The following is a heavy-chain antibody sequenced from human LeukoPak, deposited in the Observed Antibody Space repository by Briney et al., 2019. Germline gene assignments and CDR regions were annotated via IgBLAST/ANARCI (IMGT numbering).Heavy chain of an antibody. CDR1: GGTFSSYA. CDR2: IIPIFGTA. Sequence: ASVKVSCKASGGTFSSYAISWVRQAPGQGLEWMGRIIPIFGTANYAQKFQGRVTITTDESTSTAYMELSSLRSEDTAVYYCARDTRDGYGDQNADYWGKGTLVTVSS. CDR3: ARDTRDGYGDQNADY. D-gene: IGHD4-17*01. J-gene: IGHJ4*02. V-gene: IGHV1-69*05.